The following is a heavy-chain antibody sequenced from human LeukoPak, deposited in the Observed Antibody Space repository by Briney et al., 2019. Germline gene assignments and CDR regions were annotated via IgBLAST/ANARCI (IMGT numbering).Heavy chain of an antibody. J-gene: IGHJ6*02. CDR1: GFTFSSYG. V-gene: IGHV3-33*05. D-gene: IGHD3-22*01. CDR3: AKDLGYYDSSGYSRVYYYYYGMDV. Sequence: GGSLRLSCAASGFTFSSYGMHWVRQAPGKGLEWVAVISYGGSNTYYADSVKGRFTISRDNSKNTLYLQMNSLRAEDTAVYYCAKDLGYYDSSGYSRVYYYYYGMDVWGQGTTVTVSS. CDR2: ISYGGSNT.